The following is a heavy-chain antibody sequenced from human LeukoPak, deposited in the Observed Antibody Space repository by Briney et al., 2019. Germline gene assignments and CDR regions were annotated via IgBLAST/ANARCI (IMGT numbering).Heavy chain of an antibody. D-gene: IGHD6-19*01. Sequence: GGSLRLSCAASGLTFSSYEMNWVRQAPGKGLEWVSYISSSGSTIYYADSVKGRFTISRDNAKNSLYLQMNSLRAEDTAVYYCARDADPQWLAAGHYFDYWGQGTLVTVSS. V-gene: IGHV3-48*03. CDR3: ARDADPQWLAAGHYFDY. CDR2: ISSSGSTI. CDR1: GLTFSSYE. J-gene: IGHJ4*02.